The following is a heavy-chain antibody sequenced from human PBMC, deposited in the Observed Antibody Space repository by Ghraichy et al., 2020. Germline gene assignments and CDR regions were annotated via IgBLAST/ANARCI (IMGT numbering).Heavy chain of an antibody. CDR1: RFTFSDYA. CDR3: AREGQYYDVSTPAFDI. Sequence: GGSLRLSCAASRFTFSDYAMNWVRQAPGKGLEWISYISGSRNIIYYGDSVKGRFIISRDNAKNSLYLQMNSLRAEDTAVYYCAREGQYYDVSTPAFDIWGQGTMVTVSS. V-gene: IGHV3-48*04. J-gene: IGHJ3*02. D-gene: IGHD3-3*01. CDR2: ISGSRNII.